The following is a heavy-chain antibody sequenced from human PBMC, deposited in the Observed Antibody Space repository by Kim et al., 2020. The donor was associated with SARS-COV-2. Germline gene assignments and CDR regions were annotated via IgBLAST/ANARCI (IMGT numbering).Heavy chain of an antibody. J-gene: IGHJ4*02. V-gene: IGHV3-30*18. D-gene: IGHD2-21*02. CDR2: ISYDGSNK. CDR3: AKDLSDCPDY. Sequence: GGSLRLSCAASGFTFSSYGMHWVRQAPGKGLEWVAVISYDGSNKFYADSVKGRFTISRDNSKNTLYLQMNSLRAEDTAVYYCAKDLSDCPDYWGQGTLVTVSS. CDR1: GFTFSSYG.